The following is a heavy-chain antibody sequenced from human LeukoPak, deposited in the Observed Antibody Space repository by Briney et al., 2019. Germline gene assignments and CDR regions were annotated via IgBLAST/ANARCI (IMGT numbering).Heavy chain of an antibody. CDR3: ARIRCRHTGDIGYTH. V-gene: IGHV4-34*01. J-gene: IGHJ4*02. CDR1: GVSFNAYY. D-gene: IGHD2-8*02. CDR2: VSPGGYI. Sequence: SETLSLTCTVAGVSFNAYYWSWSRQSPGKGLEWIGEVSPGGYIKYNPSLKSRVTISVDTSESQLSLRLSSVTAADTAMYYCARIRCRHTGDIGYTHWAQGTMVTVSS.